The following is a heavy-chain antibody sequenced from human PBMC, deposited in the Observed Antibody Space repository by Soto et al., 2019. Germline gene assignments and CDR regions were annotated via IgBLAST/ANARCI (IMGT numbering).Heavy chain of an antibody. V-gene: IGHV1-3*01. Sequence: ASVKVSCKASGYTFTNYAMHWVRQAPGQRLEWMGWINAANGNTKYSQKFQGRVTMTRDTSTSTAYMELRSLRSDDTAVYYCAREGHYYYGMDVWGQGTTVTVS. CDR3: AREGHYYYGMDV. CDR2: INAANGNT. J-gene: IGHJ6*02. CDR1: GYTFTNYA.